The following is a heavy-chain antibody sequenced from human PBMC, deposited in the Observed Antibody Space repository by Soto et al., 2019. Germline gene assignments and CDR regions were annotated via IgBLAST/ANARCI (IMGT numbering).Heavy chain of an antibody. CDR2: IYHTRVT. Sequence: QVQLQESGPGLVKPSETLSLTCTVSGASITTYYWSWFRQPPGQGLESLGYIYHTRVTNSNPSLRGRLSISRDTAKNQFSLKLSSVTSADTAIYYCARTARVPDFWCPGILVPVSS. J-gene: IGHJ4*02. CDR1: GASITTYY. D-gene: IGHD2-2*01. V-gene: IGHV4-59*01. CDR3: ARTARVPDF.